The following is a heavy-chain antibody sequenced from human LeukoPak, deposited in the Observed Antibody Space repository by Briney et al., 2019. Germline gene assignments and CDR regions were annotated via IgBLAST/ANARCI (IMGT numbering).Heavy chain of an antibody. Sequence: PSETLTLTCDVYGGSFSGYYWSWIRQPPGKGLEWIGETNHSGSTNYNPSLKSRVTISVDTSKNQFSLKLSSVTAADTAVYYCARGWYCSSTSCYGIDYWGQGTLVTVSS. J-gene: IGHJ4*02. D-gene: IGHD2-2*01. CDR3: ARGWYCSSTSCYGIDY. CDR1: GGSFSGYY. CDR2: TNHSGST. V-gene: IGHV4-34*01.